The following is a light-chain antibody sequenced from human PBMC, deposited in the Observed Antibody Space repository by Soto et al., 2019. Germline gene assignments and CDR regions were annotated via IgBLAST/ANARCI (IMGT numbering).Light chain of an antibody. CDR3: QQRSNWPAT. CDR2: DAS. J-gene: IGKJ1*01. CDR1: QSVSSY. Sequence: EMVLTQSPATLSLSPGERATLSCRASQSVSSYLAWYQQKPGQAPRLLIYDASNRATGIPARFSGSGSGTDLTLTISSLQPEDFAVYYCQQRSNWPATFGQGTKVEIK. V-gene: IGKV3-11*01.